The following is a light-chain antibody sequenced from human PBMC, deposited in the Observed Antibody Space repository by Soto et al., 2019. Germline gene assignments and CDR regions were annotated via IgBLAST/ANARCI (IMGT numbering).Light chain of an antibody. Sequence: EFVLTQSPGTLSLSPGERATLSCRASQSVSSSYLAWYQQKPGQAPRLLIYGASSRATGILDRFSGSGSGTDFTLTISRLEPEDFAVYYCQQYGDSPLTFGQGTKVDIK. CDR2: GAS. V-gene: IGKV3-20*01. CDR1: QSVSSSY. J-gene: IGKJ1*01. CDR3: QQYGDSPLT.